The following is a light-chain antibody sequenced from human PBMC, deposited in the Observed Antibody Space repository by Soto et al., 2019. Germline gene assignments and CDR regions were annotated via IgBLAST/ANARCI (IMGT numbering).Light chain of an antibody. J-gene: IGKJ1*01. V-gene: IGKV1-39*01. CDR1: QSIITY. CDR2: AAS. CDR3: QQSYSTPRT. Sequence: DIQMTQSPSSLSASVGDRVTIACRASQSIITYLNWYQQKPGKAPKLLIYAASSLQSGVPSRFSGSGSGTDFTLTTSSLQPEDFATYYCQQSYSTPRTFGQGTKVDIK.